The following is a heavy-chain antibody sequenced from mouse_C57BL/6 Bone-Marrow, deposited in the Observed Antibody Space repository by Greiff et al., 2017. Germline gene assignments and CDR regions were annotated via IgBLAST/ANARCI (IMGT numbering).Heavy chain of an antibody. V-gene: IGHV1-69*01. J-gene: IGHJ1*03. CDR2: IDPSDSYT. Sequence: VQLQQPGAELVMPGASVKLSCKASGYTFTSYWMHWVKQRPGQGLEWIGEIDPSDSYTNYHQKFKVKSTLTVDKSSSTAYMQLSSLTSEDSAVYYCARRREIITTVVASPFIDGWGTGTTVTVSS. D-gene: IGHD1-1*01. CDR3: ARRREIITTVVASPFIDG. CDR1: GYTFTSYW.